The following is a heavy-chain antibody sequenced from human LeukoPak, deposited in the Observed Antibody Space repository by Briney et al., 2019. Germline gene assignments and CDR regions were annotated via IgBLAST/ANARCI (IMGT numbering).Heavy chain of an antibody. CDR2: IYYSGST. J-gene: IGHJ4*02. CDR1: GGSISSYY. Sequence: ASETLSLTCTVSGGSISSYYWSWIRQPPGKGLEWIGYIYYSGSTNYNPSLKSRVTISVDTSKNQFSLKLSSVTAADTAVYYCARDQGYQLWGQGTLVTVSS. D-gene: IGHD2-2*01. CDR3: ARDQGYQL. V-gene: IGHV4-59*12.